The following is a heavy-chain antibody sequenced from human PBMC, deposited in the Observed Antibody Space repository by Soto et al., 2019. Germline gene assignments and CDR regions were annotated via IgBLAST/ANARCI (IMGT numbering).Heavy chain of an antibody. CDR3: AKQDSDEYYYYYYMDV. Sequence: QVQLVESGGGVVQPGRSLRLSCAGSGFIFSSYVFHWVRQAPGKGLEWVAVISRDGRNEYYADSVKGRFTISRDNSKNTRYLQLNSLRGEDTAVYYCAKQDSDEYYYYYYMDVWGKGTTVTVSS. J-gene: IGHJ6*03. CDR1: GFIFSSYV. CDR2: ISRDGRNE. D-gene: IGHD2-15*01. V-gene: IGHV3-30*18.